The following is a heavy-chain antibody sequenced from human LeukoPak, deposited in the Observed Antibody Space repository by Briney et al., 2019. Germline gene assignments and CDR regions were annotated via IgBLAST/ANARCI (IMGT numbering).Heavy chain of an antibody. CDR1: GFSFRAYG. J-gene: IGHJ6*04. Sequence: GRSLRLSCTTGGFSFRAYGMHWVRQAPGKVLEWVAIIWNEGSKKYYADSVTGRFTISRDDSTNSLFLQMNSLRDEDTAMYYCARRSVSEIAYYFHGMDVWGKGTTVTVSS. CDR2: IWNEGSKK. D-gene: IGHD6-25*01. CDR3: ARRSVSEIAYYFHGMDV. V-gene: IGHV3-33*02.